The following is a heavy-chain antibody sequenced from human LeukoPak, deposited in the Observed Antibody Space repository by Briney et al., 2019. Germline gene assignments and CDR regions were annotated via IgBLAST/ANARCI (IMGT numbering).Heavy chain of an antibody. D-gene: IGHD3-22*01. J-gene: IGHJ3*02. Sequence: PGGSLRLSCAASGFTFSRYGLHWVRQAPGKGLEWVSGISGSGGNTYYADSVKGRFTISRDNSKNTLYLQMNSLRAEDTAVYYCAKYGADDYYDSSGYYRRDAFDIWGQGTMVTVSS. CDR3: AKYGADDYYDSSGYYRRDAFDI. CDR2: ISGSGGNT. CDR1: GFTFSRYG. V-gene: IGHV3-23*01.